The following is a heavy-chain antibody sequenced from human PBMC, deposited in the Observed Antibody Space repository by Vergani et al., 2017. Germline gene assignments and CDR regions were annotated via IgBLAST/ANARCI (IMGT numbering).Heavy chain of an antibody. CDR1: GFTFSSYA. V-gene: IGHV3-23*01. CDR2: ISGSGGRT. J-gene: IGHJ4*02. CDR3: AKGADYGDYEGYYFDD. Sequence: EVQLLESGGGLVQPGGSLRLSCAASGFTFSSYAMSWVRQAPGKGLEWVSAISGSGGRTYYADSVKGRFTISRDNSKNTLYLQMNSLRAEDTAVYYCAKGADYGDYEGYYFDDWGQGTLVT. D-gene: IGHD4-17*01.